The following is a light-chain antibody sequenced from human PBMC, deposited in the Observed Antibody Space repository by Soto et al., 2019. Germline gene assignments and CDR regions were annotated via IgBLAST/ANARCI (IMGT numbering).Light chain of an antibody. CDR3: HQYYSTPWT. V-gene: IGKV4-1*01. CDR1: QRVVYGSNNNNY. J-gene: IGKJ1*01. Sequence: DIVMAQSPESLAVSLGERATVNFNSSQRVVYGSNNNNYIAWYQQKPGQPPQLLIYWAATRESGVPDRFSGSGSGTEFTLTISSLQAEDVAVYYCHQYYSTPWTFGQGTKVDIK. CDR2: WAA.